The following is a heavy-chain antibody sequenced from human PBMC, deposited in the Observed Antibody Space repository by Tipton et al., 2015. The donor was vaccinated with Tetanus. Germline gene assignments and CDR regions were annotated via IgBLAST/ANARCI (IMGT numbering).Heavy chain of an antibody. CDR3: ASSVGQLWF. J-gene: IGHJ4*01. D-gene: IGHD5-18*01. Sequence: TLSLTCTVSGGSISSRSYYWSWIRQHPVKGLEWIGYFYYTGSTYYNPSLKSRVIISADTSKNQFSLKLSSVTAADTAVYYCASSVGQLWFWGQGSLVTVSS. CDR1: GGSISSRSYY. CDR2: FYYTGST. V-gene: IGHV4-31*03.